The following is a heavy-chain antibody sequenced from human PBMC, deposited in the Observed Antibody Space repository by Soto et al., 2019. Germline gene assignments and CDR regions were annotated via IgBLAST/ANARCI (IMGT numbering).Heavy chain of an antibody. D-gene: IGHD6-19*01. Sequence: PSETLSLTCTVSGGSVSSDTYYWSWIRQPPGRGLEWIGYIYYLGTTSYNPSLKSRVTMSLDTSKNHFSLRLSSVTTADTAVYYCARGRWDSSGQYGMDVWGQGTTVTVSS. CDR3: ARGRWDSSGQYGMDV. CDR2: IYYLGTT. J-gene: IGHJ6*02. CDR1: GGSVSSDTYY. V-gene: IGHV4-61*03.